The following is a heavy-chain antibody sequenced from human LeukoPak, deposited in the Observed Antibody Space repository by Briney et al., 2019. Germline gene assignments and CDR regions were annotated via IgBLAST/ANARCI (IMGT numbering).Heavy chain of an antibody. J-gene: IGHJ4*02. V-gene: IGHV4-34*01. CDR3: ARGPHYALPFDY. CDR2: INHSGST. D-gene: IGHD4-17*01. CDR1: GGSFSGYY. Sequence: SETLSFTCAVYGGSFSGYYWSWIRQPPGNGLEWIGEINHSGSTNYNPSLKSRVTISVDTSKNQFSLKLSSVTAADTAVYYCARGPHYALPFDYWGQGTLVTVSS.